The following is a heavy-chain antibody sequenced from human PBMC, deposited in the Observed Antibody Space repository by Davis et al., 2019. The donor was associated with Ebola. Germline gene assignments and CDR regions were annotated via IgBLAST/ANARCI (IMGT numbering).Heavy chain of an antibody. J-gene: IGHJ6*02. D-gene: IGHD3-10*01. Sequence: TLSLTCAVSGGSISSGGYSWSWIRQPPGKGLEWIGYIYHSGSTYYNPSLKSRVTISVDRSKNQFSLKLSSVTAADTAVYYCARGFGELPYYYYGMDVWGQGTTVTVSS. CDR1: GGSISSGGYS. CDR3: ARGFGELPYYYYGMDV. V-gene: IGHV4-30-2*01. CDR2: IYHSGST.